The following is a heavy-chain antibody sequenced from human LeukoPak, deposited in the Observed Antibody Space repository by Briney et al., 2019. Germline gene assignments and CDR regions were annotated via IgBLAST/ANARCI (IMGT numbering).Heavy chain of an antibody. CDR2: IYFGGTT. CDR3: ARRTAKWNHRSPEFDP. J-gene: IGHJ5*01. D-gene: IGHD1-14*01. CDR1: GASISGYY. V-gene: IGHV4-59*08. Sequence: SETLSLTCTVSGASISGYYWSWIRQPPGKGLEWIGDIYFGGTTYYKTSLKNRVTISLHTSTNQFSLNLTSVTAADTGEYFCARRTAKWNHRSPEFDPWGEGTLVIVSS.